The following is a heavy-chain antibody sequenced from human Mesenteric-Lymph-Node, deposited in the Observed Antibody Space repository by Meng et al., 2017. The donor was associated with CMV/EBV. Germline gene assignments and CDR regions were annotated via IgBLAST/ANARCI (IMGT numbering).Heavy chain of an antibody. CDR3: ASHTHYAGNPPGTHNC. D-gene: IGHD1-14*01. CDR2: LYSDGST. CDR1: GLTVNNNY. Sequence: GVLKISCAASGLTVNNNYMNWVRQTPGKGLEWVSVLYSDGSTLGAYTHYADSVKGRFTISRDNSKNTLYLQMNSLRAEDTAVYYCASHTHYAGNPPGTHNCWGQGTLVTVSS. V-gene: IGHV3-53*01. J-gene: IGHJ4*02.